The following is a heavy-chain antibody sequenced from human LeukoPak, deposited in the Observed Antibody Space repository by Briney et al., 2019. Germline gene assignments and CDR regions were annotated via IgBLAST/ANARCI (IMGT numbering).Heavy chain of an antibody. Sequence: GGSLRLSCAASGFSFSSYSMNWVRQAPGKGLEWVSSISGSSTYIFCADSVKGRFTISRDDARNSLYLQMNSLRAEDTAVYYCAKFETRGNTDFDYWGQGTLVTVSS. CDR2: ISGSSTYI. V-gene: IGHV3-21*01. J-gene: IGHJ4*02. CDR3: AKFETRGNTDFDY. CDR1: GFSFSSYS. D-gene: IGHD2/OR15-2a*01.